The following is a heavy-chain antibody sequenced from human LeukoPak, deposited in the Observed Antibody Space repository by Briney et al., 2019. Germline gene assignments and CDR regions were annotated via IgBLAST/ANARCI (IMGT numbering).Heavy chain of an antibody. CDR3: TRGLGGYDTSSDY. V-gene: IGHV3-53*01. D-gene: IGHD5-12*01. Sequence: GGSLRLSCAASGFTVSSNYMSWVRQAPGKGLEWVSVIYSGGSTYYADSVKGRFTISRDNSKNTLYLQMNSLRAEDTAVYYCTRGLGGYDTSSDYWGQGTLVTVSS. CDR1: GFTVSSNY. CDR2: IYSGGST. J-gene: IGHJ4*02.